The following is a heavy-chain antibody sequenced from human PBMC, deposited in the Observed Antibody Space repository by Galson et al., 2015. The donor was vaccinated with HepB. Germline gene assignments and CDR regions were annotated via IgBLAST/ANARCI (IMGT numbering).Heavy chain of an antibody. V-gene: IGHV3-23*01. D-gene: IGHD2-15*01. J-gene: IGHJ4*02. CDR3: ARGTYSNGGFSFLIDY. CDR2: ISGSGGST. CDR1: GFTFSSYA. Sequence: SLRLSCAASGFTFSSYAMSWVRQAPGKGLEWVSAISGSGGSTYYADSVKGRFTISRDSSKNTLYLQMNTVGPEDTAIYHCARGTYSNGGFSFLIDYWGQGTLVTVSS.